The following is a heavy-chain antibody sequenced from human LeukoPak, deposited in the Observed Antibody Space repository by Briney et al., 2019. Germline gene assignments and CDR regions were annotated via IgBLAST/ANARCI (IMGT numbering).Heavy chain of an antibody. CDR1: GYTFTSYG. CDR2: ISAYNGNT. Sequence: ASVKVSCKASGYTFTSYGISWVRQAPGQGLEWMGWISAYNGNTSYAQKLQGRVTMTTDTSTSTAYMELRSLRSDDTAVYYCARHYSSGWYLVSWFDPWGQGTLVTVSS. J-gene: IGHJ5*02. V-gene: IGHV1-18*01. D-gene: IGHD6-19*01. CDR3: ARHYSSGWYLVSWFDP.